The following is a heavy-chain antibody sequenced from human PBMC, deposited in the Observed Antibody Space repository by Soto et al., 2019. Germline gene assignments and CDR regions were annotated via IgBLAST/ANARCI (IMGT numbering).Heavy chain of an antibody. D-gene: IGHD2-2*01. CDR3: ARDRGSGLGYCSSTSCQSIPFDY. CDR2: ISAYNGNT. V-gene: IGHV1-18*01. Sequence: ASVKVSCKASGYTFTSYGISWVRQAPGQGLEWMGWISAYNGNTNYAQKLQGRVTMTTDTSTSTAYMELRSLRSDDTAVYYCARDRGSGLGYCSSTSCQSIPFDYWGPGTMLTVSS. J-gene: IGHJ4*02. CDR1: GYTFTSYG.